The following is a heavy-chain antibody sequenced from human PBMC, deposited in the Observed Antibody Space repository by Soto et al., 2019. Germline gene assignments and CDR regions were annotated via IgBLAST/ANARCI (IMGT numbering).Heavy chain of an antibody. J-gene: IGHJ6*03. V-gene: IGHV4-59*08. Sequence: PSETLSLTCTVSGGSISSYCWSWIRQPPGKGLEWIGYIYYSGSTNYNPSLKSRVTISVDTSKNQFSLKLSSVTAADTAVYYCARQAYGDYEDYYYYMDVWGKGTTVTVSS. CDR2: IYYSGST. D-gene: IGHD4-17*01. CDR3: ARQAYGDYEDYYYYMDV. CDR1: GGSISSYC.